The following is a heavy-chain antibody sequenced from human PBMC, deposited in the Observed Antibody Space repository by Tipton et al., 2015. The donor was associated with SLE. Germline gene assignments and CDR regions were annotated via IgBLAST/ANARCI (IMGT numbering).Heavy chain of an antibody. D-gene: IGHD2-21*01. V-gene: IGHV1-69*01. CDR1: GYTFTSYA. J-gene: IGHJ3*02. CDR2: IIPIFGTA. CDR3: ARPLMAPCGGDCYSTVNVDAFDI. Sequence: QVQLVQSGAEVKKPGASVKVSCKASGYTFTSYAISWGRQAPGQGLEWMGGIIPIFGTANYAQQFQGRVTTTTDQSTSTAYMELSSLRSEDTAVYFCARPLMAPCGGDCYSTVNVDAFDIWGQGTMVTVSS.